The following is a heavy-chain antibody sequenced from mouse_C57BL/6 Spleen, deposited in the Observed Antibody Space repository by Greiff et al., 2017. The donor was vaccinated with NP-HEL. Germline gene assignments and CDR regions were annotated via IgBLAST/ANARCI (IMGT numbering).Heavy chain of an antibody. CDR3: AGDYDPFAY. CDR1: GYTFTDYY. Sequence: EVQLQQSGPELVKPGASVKISCKASGYTFTDYYMNWVKQSHGKSLEWIGDINPNNGGTSYNQKFKGKATLTVDKSSSTAYMELRSLTSEDSAVYDCAGDYDPFAYWGQGTLVTVSA. J-gene: IGHJ3*01. D-gene: IGHD2-4*01. CDR2: INPNNGGT. V-gene: IGHV1-26*01.